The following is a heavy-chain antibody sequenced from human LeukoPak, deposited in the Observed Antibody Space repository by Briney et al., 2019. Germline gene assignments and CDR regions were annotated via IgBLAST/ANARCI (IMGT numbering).Heavy chain of an antibody. D-gene: IGHD3-16*02. CDR3: ARRWDYDYVWGSYRPYYFDY. V-gene: IGHV4-39*07. CDR2: IYYSGST. J-gene: IGHJ4*02. Sequence: SETLSLTCTVSGGSISSSSYYWGWIRQPPGKGLEWIGSIYYSGSTYYNPSLKSRVTISVDTSKNQFSLKLSSVTAADTAVYYCARRWDYDYVWGSYRPYYFDYWGQGTLVTVSS. CDR1: GGSISSSSYY.